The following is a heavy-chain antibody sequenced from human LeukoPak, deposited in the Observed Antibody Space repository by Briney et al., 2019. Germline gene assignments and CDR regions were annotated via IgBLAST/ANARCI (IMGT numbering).Heavy chain of an antibody. CDR3: ARGHSGWYDY. J-gene: IGHJ4*02. CDR2: ISGSGGST. D-gene: IGHD6-19*01. Sequence: GGSLRLSCAASGFTFSSYAMSWVRQAPGKGLRWVSAISGSGGSTYYADSVKGRFTISRDNSKNTLYLQMNSLRAEDTAVYYCARGHSGWYDYWGQGTLVTVSS. V-gene: IGHV3-23*01. CDR1: GFTFSSYA.